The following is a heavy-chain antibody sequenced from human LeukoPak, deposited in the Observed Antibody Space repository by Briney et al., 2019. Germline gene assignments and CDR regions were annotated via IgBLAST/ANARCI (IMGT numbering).Heavy chain of an antibody. CDR2: ISWDGGST. D-gene: IGHD3-3*01. CDR3: AKDIENDFWGGTLGY. V-gene: IGHV3-43D*03. Sequence: GGSLRLSCAASGFTFDDYAMHWVRQAPGKGLEWVSLISWDGGSTYYADSVKGRFTISRDNSKNSLYLQMNSLRAEDTALYYCAKDIENDFWGGTLGYWGQGTLVTVSS. J-gene: IGHJ4*02. CDR1: GFTFDDYA.